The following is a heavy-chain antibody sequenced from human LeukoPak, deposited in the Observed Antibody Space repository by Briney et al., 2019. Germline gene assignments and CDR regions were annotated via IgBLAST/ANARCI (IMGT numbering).Heavy chain of an antibody. Sequence: GGSLRLSCAASGFTFSNAWMSWVRQAPGKGLEWVGRIKSKTDGGTTDYAAPVKGRFTISRDDSKNTLCLQMNSLKTEDTAVYYCTTDPYGYIAVAGTATFDYWGQGTLVTVSS. CDR1: GFTFSNAW. CDR3: TTDPYGYIAVAGTATFDY. CDR2: IKSKTDGGTT. D-gene: IGHD6-19*01. V-gene: IGHV3-15*01. J-gene: IGHJ4*02.